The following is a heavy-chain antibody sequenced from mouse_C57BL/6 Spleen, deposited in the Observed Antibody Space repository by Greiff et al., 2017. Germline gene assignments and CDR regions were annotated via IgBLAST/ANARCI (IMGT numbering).Heavy chain of an antibody. CDR2: ISYDGSN. CDR1: GYSITSGYY. J-gene: IGHJ1*03. Sequence: EVQLKQSGPGLVKPSQSLSLTCSVTGYSITSGYYWNWIRQFPGNKLEWMGYISYDGSNNYNPSLKNRISITRDTSKNQFFLKLNSVTTEDTATYYCARGRFLDGYFDVWGTGTTVTVSS. V-gene: IGHV3-6*01. CDR3: ARGRFLDGYFDV.